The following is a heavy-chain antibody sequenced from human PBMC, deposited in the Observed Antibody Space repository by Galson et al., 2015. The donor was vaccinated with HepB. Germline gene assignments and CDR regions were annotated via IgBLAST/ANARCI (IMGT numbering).Heavy chain of an antibody. V-gene: IGHV1-18*04. J-gene: IGHJ6*02. CDR1: GYRFTSYG. D-gene: IGHD6-13*01. Sequence: SVKVSCKASGYRFTSYGISWVRQAPGQGLEWMGWISPYTGNTDFAQKFQGRLTMTTDTSTFTADMELRNLKSDDTAIYYCTRSGRQQLVEGIYYFGLDVWGQGTTVTV. CDR3: TRSGRQQLVEGIYYFGLDV. CDR2: ISPYTGNT.